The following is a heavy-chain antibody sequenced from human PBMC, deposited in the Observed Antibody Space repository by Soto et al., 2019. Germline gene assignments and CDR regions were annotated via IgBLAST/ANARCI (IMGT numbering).Heavy chain of an antibody. Sequence: QVQLVQSGGEVKKPGASVKVSCKASGYMFINYAITWVRQAPGQGLEWMGWFNVYNGDTNIAQKFPGRVTLTPATSARTAHMELRGPGFAATALYYCASHHLGGPLIATLHFDNWGQGSLVTVSS. J-gene: IGHJ4*02. CDR3: ASHHLGGPLIATLHFDN. D-gene: IGHD1-26*01. CDR2: FNVYNGDT. V-gene: IGHV1-18*04. CDR1: GYMFINYA.